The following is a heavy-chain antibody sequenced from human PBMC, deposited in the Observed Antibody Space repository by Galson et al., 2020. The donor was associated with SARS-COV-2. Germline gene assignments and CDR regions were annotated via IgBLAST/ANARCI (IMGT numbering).Heavy chain of an antibody. J-gene: IGHJ6*02. CDR2: ISSSSSYI. CDR1: GFTFSSYS. Sequence: GGSLRLSCAASGFTFSSYSMNWVRQAPGKGLEWVSSISSSSSYIYYADSVKGRFTISRDNAKNSLYLQMNSLRAEDTAVYYCARDPVVVVPAAILYYYYGMDVWGQGTTVTVSS. V-gene: IGHV3-21*01. CDR3: ARDPVVVVPAAILYYYYGMDV. D-gene: IGHD2-2*02.